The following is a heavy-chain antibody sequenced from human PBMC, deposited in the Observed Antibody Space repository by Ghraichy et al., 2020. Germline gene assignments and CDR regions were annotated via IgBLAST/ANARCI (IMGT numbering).Heavy chain of an antibody. CDR1: GGTFSSYA. Sequence: SVKVSCKASGGTFSSYAISWVRQAPGQGLEWMGGIIPIFGTANYAQKFQGRVTITADKSTSTAYMELSSLRSEDTAVYYCATEKVGATHPYIDYWGQGTLVTVSS. CDR3: ATEKVGATHPYIDY. D-gene: IGHD1-26*01. J-gene: IGHJ4*02. CDR2: IIPIFGTA. V-gene: IGHV1-69*06.